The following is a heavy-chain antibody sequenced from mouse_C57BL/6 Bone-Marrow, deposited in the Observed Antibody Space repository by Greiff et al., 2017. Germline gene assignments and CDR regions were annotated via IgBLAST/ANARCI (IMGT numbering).Heavy chain of an antibody. CDR3: ARKENYYGSRGNY. J-gene: IGHJ2*01. CDR2: IHPNSGST. D-gene: IGHD1-1*01. V-gene: IGHV1-64*01. Sequence: VQLQQPGAELVKPGASVKLSCKASGYTFTSYWMHWVKQRPGQGLEWIGMIHPNSGSTNYNEKFKSKATLTVDKSSSTAYMQLSSLTSDDSAVYYCARKENYYGSRGNYWGQGTTLTVSS. CDR1: GYTFTSYW.